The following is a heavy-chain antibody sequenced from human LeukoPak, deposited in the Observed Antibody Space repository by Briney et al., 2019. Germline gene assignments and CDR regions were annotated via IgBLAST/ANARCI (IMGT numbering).Heavy chain of an antibody. J-gene: IGHJ4*02. CDR1: GGSFSGYY. Sequence: PSETLSLTCAVYGGSFSGYYWSWIRQPPGKGLEWIGEINHSGSTNYNPSLKSRVTISVDMSKNQFSLKLSSVTAADTAVYYCARTYYYGSGSYYLDYWGQGTLVTVSS. D-gene: IGHD3-10*01. CDR3: ARTYYYGSGSYYLDY. V-gene: IGHV4-34*01. CDR2: INHSGST.